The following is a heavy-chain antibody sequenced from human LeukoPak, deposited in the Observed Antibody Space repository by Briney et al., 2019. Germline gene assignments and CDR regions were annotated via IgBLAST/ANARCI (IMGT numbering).Heavy chain of an antibody. V-gene: IGHV3-9*01. CDR1: GFTFDDYA. D-gene: IGHD5-18*01. CDR3: AKGRSMVTDAFDI. J-gene: IGHJ3*02. CDR2: ISWNSGSI. Sequence: GRSLRLSCAASGFTFDDYAMHWVRQAPGKGLEWVSGISWNSGSIGYADSVKGRFTISRDNAKNSLYLQMNSLRAEDTALYYCAKGRSMVTDAFDIWGQGTVVTVSS.